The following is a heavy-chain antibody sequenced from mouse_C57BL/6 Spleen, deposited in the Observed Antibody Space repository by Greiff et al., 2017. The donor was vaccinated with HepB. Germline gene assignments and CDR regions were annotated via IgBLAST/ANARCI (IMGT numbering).Heavy chain of an antibody. CDR2: IYPGDGDT. Sequence: QVQLQQSGPELVKPGASVKISCKASGYAFSSSWMNWVKQRPGKGLEWIGRIYPGDGDTTYNGKFKGKATLTADKSSSTAYMQLSSLTSEDSAVYFCARRHDYPYYFDYWGQGTTLTVSS. CDR1: GYAFSSSW. J-gene: IGHJ2*01. CDR3: ARRHDYPYYFDY. D-gene: IGHD2-4*01. V-gene: IGHV1-82*01.